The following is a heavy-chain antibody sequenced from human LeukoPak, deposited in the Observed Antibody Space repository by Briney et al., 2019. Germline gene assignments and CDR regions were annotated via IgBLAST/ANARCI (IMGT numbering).Heavy chain of an antibody. CDR1: GFPFRSYA. Sequence: GGSLRLSCTASGFPFRSYAMSWVRQAPGKGLEWVSSITGSSDSTYYADPVKGRFSISRDNSQNTLYLQMNSLRAEDTAVYYCAREAEATALAGAFDTWGQGTMVTVSS. D-gene: IGHD1-1*01. J-gene: IGHJ3*02. CDR2: ITGSSDST. CDR3: AREAEATALAGAFDT. V-gene: IGHV3-23*01.